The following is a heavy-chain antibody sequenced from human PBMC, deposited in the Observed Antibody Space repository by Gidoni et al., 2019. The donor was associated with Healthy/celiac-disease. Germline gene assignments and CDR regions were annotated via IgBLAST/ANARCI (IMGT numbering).Heavy chain of an antibody. CDR3: AKMGDIVVVTATSKTNAFDI. V-gene: IGHV3-23*01. J-gene: IGHJ3*02. D-gene: IGHD2-21*02. CDR1: GFTCSRYA. CDR2: ISGSGGST. Sequence: EVQLLESGGGLVQPGGSLRLSCAASGFTCSRYAMRWVRQAPGKGLELVSAISGSGGSTYYADSVKGRFTISRDNSKNTLYLQMNSLRAEDTAVYYCAKMGDIVVVTATSKTNAFDIWGQGTMVTVSS.